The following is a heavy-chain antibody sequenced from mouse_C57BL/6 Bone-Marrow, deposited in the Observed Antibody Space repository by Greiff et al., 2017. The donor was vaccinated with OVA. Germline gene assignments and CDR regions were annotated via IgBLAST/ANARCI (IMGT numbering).Heavy chain of an antibody. CDR3: ARERLGRAMDY. Sequence: VQLQQSGPELVKPGASVKISCKASGYAFSSSWMNWVKQRPGKGLEWIGRIYPGDGDTTYNGKFKGKATLTADKSSSTAYMQLSSLTSEDSAVYFCARERLGRAMDYWGQGTTVTVSS. V-gene: IGHV1-82*01. CDR2: IYPGDGDT. CDR1: GYAFSSSW. D-gene: IGHD4-1*01. J-gene: IGHJ4*01.